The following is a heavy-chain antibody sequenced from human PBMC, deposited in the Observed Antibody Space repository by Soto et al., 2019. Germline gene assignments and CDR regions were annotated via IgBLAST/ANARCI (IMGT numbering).Heavy chain of an antibody. CDR2: MYNTGST. V-gene: IGHV4-59*01. CDR3: ARDLWGYCGTDCYPLDV. CDR1: GGSISGYY. J-gene: IGHJ6*02. Sequence: SETLSLTCTVSGGSISGYYLSWIRPPTGKGLEWIGYMYNTGSTVYNPSFKSRVTISVDTSKNQFSLKLNSVTAADTAVYYCARDLWGYCGTDCYPLDVWGQGTTVTVSS. D-gene: IGHD2-21*02.